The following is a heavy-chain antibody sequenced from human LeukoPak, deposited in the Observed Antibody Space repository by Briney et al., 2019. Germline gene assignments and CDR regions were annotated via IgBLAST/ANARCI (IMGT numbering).Heavy chain of an antibody. CDR2: ISYSGST. D-gene: IGHD1-26*01. J-gene: IGHJ4*02. V-gene: IGHV4-59*01. CDR3: ARERRSGTYFYFDY. CDR1: SGSISSYY. Sequence: SETLSLTCTVSSGSISSYYWSWIRQPPGKGLEWVGYISYSGSTNYNPSLKSRVTISVDTSKNQFSLKLSSVTAADTAVYYCARERRSGTYFYFDYWGQGTLVTVSS.